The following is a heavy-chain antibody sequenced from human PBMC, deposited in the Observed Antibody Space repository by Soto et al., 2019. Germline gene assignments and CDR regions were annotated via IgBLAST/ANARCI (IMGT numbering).Heavy chain of an antibody. CDR2: ISDSGSRM. V-gene: IGHV3-48*01. CDR3: AQDTYYYDSSGYYVFDY. CDR1: GFTLGAYS. D-gene: IGHD3-22*01. J-gene: IGHJ4*02. Sequence: GGSPRLSWVVSGFTLGAYSMNWVRQAQGKGLEWVSYISDSGSRMYYADSVKGRFTISRDNSKNTVYLQMNSLRAEDTAVYYCAQDTYYYDSSGYYVFDYWGQGTLVTVSS.